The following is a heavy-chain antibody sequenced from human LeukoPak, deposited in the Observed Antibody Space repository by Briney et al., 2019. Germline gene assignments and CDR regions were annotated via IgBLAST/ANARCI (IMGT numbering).Heavy chain of an antibody. CDR2: INAGNGNT. D-gene: IGHD5-18*01. J-gene: IGHJ4*02. CDR3: PRTTAMVTIFDY. CDR1: GYTFTTYA. Sequence: ASVKVSCKASGYTFTTYAMHWVRQAPGQRLEWMGWINAGNGNTKYSQKFQGRVTITRDTSASTAYMELSSLRSEDTAVYYCPRTTAMVTIFDYWGQGTLVTVSS. V-gene: IGHV1-3*01.